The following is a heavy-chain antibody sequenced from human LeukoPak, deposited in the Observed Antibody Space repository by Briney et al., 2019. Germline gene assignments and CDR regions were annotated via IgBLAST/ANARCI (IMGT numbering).Heavy chain of an antibody. V-gene: IGHV4-59*01. CDR1: GGSISSYY. D-gene: IGHD1-14*01. J-gene: IGHJ6*03. CDR2: IYYSGST. Sequence: PSETLSLTCTVSGGSISSYYWSWIRQPPGTGLEWIGYIYYSGSTNYNPSIKGRVTISVDTSKNQFSLKLSSVTAADTAVYYCARDRTTLTTYYMDVWGKGTTVTVSS. CDR3: ARDRTTLTTYYMDV.